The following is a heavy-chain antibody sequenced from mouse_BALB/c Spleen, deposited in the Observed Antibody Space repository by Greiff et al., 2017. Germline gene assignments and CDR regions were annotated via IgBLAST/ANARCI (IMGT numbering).Heavy chain of an antibody. J-gene: IGHJ2*01. CDR2: ISTYYGNT. CDR3: ARSGTTATDYFDY. V-gene: IGHV1-67*01. CDR1: SYTFTDYA. Sequence: VQLQQSGPELVRPGVSVKISCKGSSYTFTDYAMHWVKQSHAKSLEWIGVISTYYGNTNYNQKFKGKATMTVDKSSSTAYMELARLTSEDSAVYYCARSGTTATDYFDYWGQGTTLTVSS. D-gene: IGHD1-2*01.